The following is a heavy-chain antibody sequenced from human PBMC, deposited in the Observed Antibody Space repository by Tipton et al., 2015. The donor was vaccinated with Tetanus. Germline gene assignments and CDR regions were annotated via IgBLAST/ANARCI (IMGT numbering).Heavy chain of an antibody. J-gene: IGHJ4*02. CDR2: IYSSGST. V-gene: IGHV4-4*07. Sequence: TLSLTCTISGGSISSYYWSWIRQPAGKGLEWIGRIYSSGSTHYNPSLKSRVTMSLDTSKTQFSLRLSSVTAADTAVYFCARGVWFGPGPKYYFDYWGQGTLVTVFS. CDR3: ARGVWFGPGPKYYFDY. CDR1: GGSISSYY. D-gene: IGHD3-10*01.